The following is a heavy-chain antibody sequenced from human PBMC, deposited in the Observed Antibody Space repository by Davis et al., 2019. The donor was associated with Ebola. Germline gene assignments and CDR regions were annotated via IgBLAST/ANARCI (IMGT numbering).Heavy chain of an antibody. V-gene: IGHV4-59*01. D-gene: IGHD6-6*01. J-gene: IGHJ5*02. CDR2: IYYSGST. CDR1: GGSISSYY. CDR3: ARVSSSGWFDP. Sequence: PGGSLRLSCTVSGGSISSYYWSWIRQPPGKGLEWIGYIYYSGSTNYNPSLKSRVTISVDTSKNQFSLKLSSVTAADTAVYYCARVSSSGWFDPWGQGTLVTVSS.